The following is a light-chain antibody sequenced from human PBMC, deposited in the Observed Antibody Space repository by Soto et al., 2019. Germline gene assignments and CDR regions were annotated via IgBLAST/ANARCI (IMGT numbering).Light chain of an antibody. V-gene: IGKV1-39*01. CDR1: QGITSF. J-gene: IGKJ4*01. CDR2: AAS. CDR3: QQTYSIPVT. Sequence: DIQMTQSPSSLSASVGDRVTITCRASQGITSFLNWFQQKPGRAHKLLIFAASSLQSGVPSRFSGSGSGTEFTLTISSLQPEDFATYYCQQTYSIPVTFGGGTKVEIK.